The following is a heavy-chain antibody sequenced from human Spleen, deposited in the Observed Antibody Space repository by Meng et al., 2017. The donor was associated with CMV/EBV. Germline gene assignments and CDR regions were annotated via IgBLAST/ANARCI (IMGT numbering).Heavy chain of an antibody. CDR3: AKHSETGTHGYLDY. D-gene: IGHD1-1*01. Sequence: GGSLRLSCAASGFTFNNYAMSWVRQAPGKGLEWVSTISSSGGRTSYADSVKGRFTISRDNSKNTLYLQMNSLRAEDTAVYYRAKHSETGTHGYLDYWGQGTLVTVSS. V-gene: IGHV3-23*01. J-gene: IGHJ4*02. CDR2: ISSSGGRT. CDR1: GFTFNNYA.